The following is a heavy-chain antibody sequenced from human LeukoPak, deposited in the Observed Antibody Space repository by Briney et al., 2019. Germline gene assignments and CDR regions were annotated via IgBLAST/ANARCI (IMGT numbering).Heavy chain of an antibody. D-gene: IGHD2-21*01. CDR1: GFTFSSYA. CDR3: AKRGPEDTAIRSFDY. CDR2: ISNGGYNT. V-gene: IGHV3-23*01. J-gene: IGHJ4*02. Sequence: GGSLRPSCAASGFTFSSYAMTWVRQAPGKGLEWVSTISNGGYNTYYADSVKGRFTISRDNSKDTVYLQMNSLRTEDTAVYYCAKRGPEDTAIRSFDYWGQGTLVTVSS.